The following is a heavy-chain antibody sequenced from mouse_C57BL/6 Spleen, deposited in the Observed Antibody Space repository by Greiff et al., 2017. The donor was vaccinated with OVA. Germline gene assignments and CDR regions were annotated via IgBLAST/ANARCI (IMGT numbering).Heavy chain of an antibody. Sequence: VQLKQSGPELVKPGASVKISCKASGYSFTGYYMNWVKQSPEKSLEWIGEINPSTGGTTYNQKFKAKATLTVDKSSSTAYMQLKSLTSEDSAVYYCARWYYGSGYFDVWGTGTTVTVSS. V-gene: IGHV1-42*01. CDR1: GYSFTGYY. D-gene: IGHD1-1*01. CDR2: INPSTGGT. CDR3: ARWYYGSGYFDV. J-gene: IGHJ1*03.